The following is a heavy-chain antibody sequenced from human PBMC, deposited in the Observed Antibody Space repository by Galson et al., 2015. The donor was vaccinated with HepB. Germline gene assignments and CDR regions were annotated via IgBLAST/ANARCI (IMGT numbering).Heavy chain of an antibody. CDR3: ARQGGNSWYKNLFDP. J-gene: IGHJ5*02. CDR1: GYTFPTYW. D-gene: IGHD6-13*01. CDR2: IDPSDSYT. V-gene: IGHV5-10-1*01. Sequence: QSGAEVKKPGESLRISCKGSGYTFPTYWISWVRQMPGKGLEWMGRIDPSDSYTNYSPSFKGHVTISADMSISTAYLQWSSLKASDTPIYYCARQGGNSWYKNLFDPWGQGTLVTVSS.